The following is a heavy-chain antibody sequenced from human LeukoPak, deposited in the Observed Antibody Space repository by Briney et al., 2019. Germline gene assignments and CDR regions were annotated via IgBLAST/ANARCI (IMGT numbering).Heavy chain of an antibody. J-gene: IGHJ4*02. CDR1: GFTFSTYA. Sequence: GGSLRLSCAASGFTFSTYAMSWVRQAPGKGLEWVSAISGSGGSTYYADSVKGRFTISRDNSKNTLYLQMNSLRAEDTAVYYCAKDRDYYDSSGYPTYFDYWGQGTLVTVSS. D-gene: IGHD3-22*01. V-gene: IGHV3-23*01. CDR3: AKDRDYYDSSGYPTYFDY. CDR2: ISGSGGST.